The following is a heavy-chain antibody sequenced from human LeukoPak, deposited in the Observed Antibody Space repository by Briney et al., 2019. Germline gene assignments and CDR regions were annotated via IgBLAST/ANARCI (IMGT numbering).Heavy chain of an antibody. J-gene: IGHJ4*02. Sequence: SETLSLTCAVYGGSFSGYYWSWIRQPPGKGLEWIGEINHSGSTNYNPSLKSRVTISVDTSKNQFSLKLSSVTAADTAVYYCARGRIAGYDYWGQGTMVTVSS. D-gene: IGHD5-12*01. V-gene: IGHV4-34*01. CDR1: GGSFSGYY. CDR2: INHSGST. CDR3: ARGRIAGYDY.